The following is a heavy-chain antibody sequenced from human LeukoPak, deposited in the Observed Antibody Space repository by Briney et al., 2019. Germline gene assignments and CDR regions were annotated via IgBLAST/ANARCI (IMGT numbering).Heavy chain of an antibody. J-gene: IGHJ4*02. CDR3: AKGQEWELLSYYFDY. CDR2: ISYDGSNK. CDR1: GFTFSSYG. V-gene: IGHV3-30*18. Sequence: PGGSLRLSCAASGFTFSSYGMHWVRQAPGKGLEWVAVISYDGSNKYYANSVKGRFTISRDNSKNTLYLQMNSLRAEDMAVYYCAKGQEWELLSYYFDYWGQGTLVTVSS. D-gene: IGHD1-26*01.